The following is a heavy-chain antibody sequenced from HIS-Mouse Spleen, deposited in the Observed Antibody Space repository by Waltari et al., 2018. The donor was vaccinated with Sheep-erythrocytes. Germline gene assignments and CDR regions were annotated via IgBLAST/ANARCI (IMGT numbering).Heavy chain of an antibody. V-gene: IGHV3-21*01. Sequence: EVQLVESGGGLVKPGGSLRRSCAASGFTFSSYSMNWVRQAPGKGLEWVSSISSSSSYIYYADSVKGRFTISRDNAKNSLYLQMNSLRAEDTAVYYCARVASGATFDYWGQGTPVTVSS. CDR2: ISSSSSYI. CDR1: GFTFSSYS. CDR3: ARVASGATFDY. J-gene: IGHJ4*02. D-gene: IGHD1-26*01.